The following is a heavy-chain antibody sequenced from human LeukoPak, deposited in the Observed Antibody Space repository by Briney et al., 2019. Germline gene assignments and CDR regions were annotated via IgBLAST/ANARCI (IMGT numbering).Heavy chain of an antibody. CDR2: ICPDGTGI. J-gene: IGHJ4*02. V-gene: IGHV3-74*01. CDR3: AKDNRRHYTSGPNPDSLH. CDR1: GFIFSFYY. D-gene: IGHD6-19*01. Sequence: GGCLSLSWAASGFIFSFYYMHWVRQAPGKGALWGSRICPDGTGISYADSVKARFTTSRDNAKNSLYLQMDSLRVEDTAFYYCAKDNRRHYTSGPNPDSLHWGQGALVTVSS.